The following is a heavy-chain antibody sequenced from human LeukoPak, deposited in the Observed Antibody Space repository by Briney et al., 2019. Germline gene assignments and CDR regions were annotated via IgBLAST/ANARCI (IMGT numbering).Heavy chain of an antibody. D-gene: IGHD3-10*01. CDR2: ISWNSGSI. CDR3: AKGDLGSGSYLHY. V-gene: IGHV3-9*01. Sequence: PGGSLGLSCAASGFTFDDYAMHWVRQAPGKGLEWVSGISWNSGSIGYADSVKGRFTISRDNAKNSLYLQMNSLRAEDTALYYCAKGDLGSGSYLHYWGQGTLVTVSS. J-gene: IGHJ4*02. CDR1: GFTFDDYA.